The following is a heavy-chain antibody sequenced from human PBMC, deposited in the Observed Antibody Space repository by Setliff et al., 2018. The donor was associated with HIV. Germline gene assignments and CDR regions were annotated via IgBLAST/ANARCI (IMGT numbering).Heavy chain of an antibody. CDR2: VYYSGSS. J-gene: IGHJ4*02. CDR3: ARSYGYNVDY. CDR1: GDSISSYY. V-gene: IGHV4-59*01. D-gene: IGHD3-16*01. Sequence: SETLSLTCTVSGDSISSYYWTWIRQPPGKGLEWIGYVYYSGSSNYNPSLQSRVTVSVDTSKNQFFLILSSVTAADTAMYYCARSYGYNVDYWGQGKLVTVSS.